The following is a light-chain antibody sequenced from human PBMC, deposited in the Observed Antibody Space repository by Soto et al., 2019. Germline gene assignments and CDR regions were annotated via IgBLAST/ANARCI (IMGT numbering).Light chain of an antibody. Sequence: EIVMTQSPATLSASPGESATLSCRASQSVSINLAWYHQKPGQAPRLLIYDASTRASGITARFSCSGSGTEFTLTISRLQSEDFAVYYCQQYSNWPQTFGQGTRVEIK. CDR3: QQYSNWPQT. CDR1: QSVSIN. J-gene: IGKJ1*01. V-gene: IGKV3-15*01. CDR2: DAS.